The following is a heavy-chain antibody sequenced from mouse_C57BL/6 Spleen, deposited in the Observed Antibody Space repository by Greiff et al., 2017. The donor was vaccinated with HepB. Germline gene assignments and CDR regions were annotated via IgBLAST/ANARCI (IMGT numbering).Heavy chain of an antibody. CDR1: GYTFTSYW. Sequence: QVQLQQSGAELAKPGASVKLSCKASGYTFTSYWMHWVKQRPGQGLEWIGYLNPSSGYTKYNQKFKDKATLTADKSSSTAYMQLSSLTYEDSAFYYCARGDSNFPFAYWGQGTLVTVSA. V-gene: IGHV1-7*01. D-gene: IGHD2-5*01. J-gene: IGHJ3*01. CDR3: ARGDSNFPFAY. CDR2: LNPSSGYT.